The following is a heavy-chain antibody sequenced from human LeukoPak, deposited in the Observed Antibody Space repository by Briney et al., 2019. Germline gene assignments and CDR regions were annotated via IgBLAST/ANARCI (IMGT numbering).Heavy chain of an antibody. CDR1: GGSISSSSYY. D-gene: IGHD3-3*01. J-gene: IGHJ6*03. CDR2: IYFSGST. V-gene: IGHV4-39*07. Sequence: SETLSLTCTVSGGSISSSSYYWGWIRQPPGKGLEWIGSIYFSGSTYYNPSLKSRVTISVDTSKNQFSLKLSSVTAADTAVYYCARVRPTIFGVVKYRRAYYMDVWGKGTTVTVSS. CDR3: ARVRPTIFGVVKYRRAYYMDV.